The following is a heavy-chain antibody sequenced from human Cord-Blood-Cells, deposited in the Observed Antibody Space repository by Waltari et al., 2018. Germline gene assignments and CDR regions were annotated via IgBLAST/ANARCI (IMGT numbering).Heavy chain of an antibody. CDR2: ISCSINSI. CDR3: ARAASVDNCFDP. V-gene: IGHV3-21*01. CDR1: GFTFSSDS. J-gene: IGHJ5*02. Sequence: EVQLVEAGGGLGKPGGSLRLSCAASGFTFSSDSMNWVRKAPGTGLDWVSPISCSINSIYYADSVQVRFPSPDTNAKNSLYLQMNSLRAEDTAVSYCARAASVDNCFDPWGQGTLVTFSS.